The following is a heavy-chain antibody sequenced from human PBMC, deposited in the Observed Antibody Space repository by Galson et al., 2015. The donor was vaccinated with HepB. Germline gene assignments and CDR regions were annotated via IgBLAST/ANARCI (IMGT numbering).Heavy chain of an antibody. J-gene: IGHJ5*01. CDR3: ARDTYCPDIYAEYYEDYFDS. CDR2: AHSSGRT. V-gene: IGHV4-59*11. Sequence: ETLSLTCTVSGGSIGSHFWSWIRQPPGKGLEWVGYAHSSGRTNSNPCLKSRVTLSIDTSKDQFSLKMRSVTTADTAVYYCARDTYCPDIYAEYYEDYFDSWGHGILVTVSS. CDR1: GGSIGSHF. D-gene: IGHD3-3*01.